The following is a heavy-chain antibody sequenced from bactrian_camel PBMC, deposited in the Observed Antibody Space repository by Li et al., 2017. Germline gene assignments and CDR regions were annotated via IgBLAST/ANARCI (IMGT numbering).Heavy chain of an antibody. CDR3: AKDTYSSTWWGPYNY. CDR2: INSGGGTT. D-gene: IGHD6*01. Sequence: VQLVESGGGLVQPGGSLRLSCAVSGFTFSSNAMSWVRQAPGKGLEWVSAINSGGGTTYYADSVKGRFTISRDNAKNTVYLQLNSLTTDDMAMYYCAKDTYSSTWWGPYNYWGQGTQVTVS. J-gene: IGHJ4*01. CDR1: GFTFSSNA. V-gene: IGHV3S40*01.